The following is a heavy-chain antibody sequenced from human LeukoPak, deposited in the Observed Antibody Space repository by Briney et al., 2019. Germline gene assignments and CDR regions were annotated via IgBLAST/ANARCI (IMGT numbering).Heavy chain of an antibody. V-gene: IGHV3-7*04. CDR1: GFTFINYA. Sequence: GGSLRLSCAASGFTFINYAMNWVRQAPGKGLEWVATIKYDGSETYYVDSVRGRFSISRDNAKNSLYLQMNSLSAEDTAVYYCARDSTLSNYWGQGTLVTVSS. CDR3: ARDSTLSNY. D-gene: IGHD3-16*01. CDR2: IKYDGSET. J-gene: IGHJ4*02.